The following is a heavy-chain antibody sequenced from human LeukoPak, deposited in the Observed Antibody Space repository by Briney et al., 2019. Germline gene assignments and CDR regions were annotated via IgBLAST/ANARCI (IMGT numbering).Heavy chain of an antibody. CDR1: GFTFSNYA. CDR2: VTGRAGST. Sequence: PGASLRLSCVASGFTFSNYAMSWDRQAPGKRLEWVSAVTGRAGSTYYADSVKGRFTISRDNSRNTLFLQMNSLRAEDTAIYYCAKWGDFDILTGYYVSDFWGQGTLVTVSS. J-gene: IGHJ4*02. CDR3: AKWGDFDILTGYYVSDF. V-gene: IGHV3-23*01. D-gene: IGHD3-9*01.